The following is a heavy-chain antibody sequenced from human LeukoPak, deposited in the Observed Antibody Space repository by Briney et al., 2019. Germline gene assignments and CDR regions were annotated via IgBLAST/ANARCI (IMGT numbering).Heavy chain of an antibody. CDR2: INYSGNT. J-gene: IGHJ4*02. V-gene: IGHV4-39*01. Sequence: SSETLSLACTVSGGSISRSNYYWLWLRQPPGKGLEWIATINYSGNTYYNPPLKSRVTISVDTSKNQFSLKLSSVTAADTAVYYCARYWGPYDNSGSYFDYWGQGTLVTVSS. CDR1: GGSISRSNYY. CDR3: ARYWGPYDNSGSYFDY. D-gene: IGHD3-22*01.